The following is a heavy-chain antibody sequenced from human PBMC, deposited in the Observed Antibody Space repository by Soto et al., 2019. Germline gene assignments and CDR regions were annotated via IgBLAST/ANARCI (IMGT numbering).Heavy chain of an antibody. CDR1: GYTFTGYY. Sequence: ASVKVSCKASGYTFTGYYMHWVRQAPGQGLEWMGIINPSGGSTSYAQKFQGRVTMTRDTSTSTAYVELSSLRSEDTAVYYCARTVIVVVTAGHYYGMDVWGQGTTVTVSS. J-gene: IGHJ6*02. V-gene: IGHV1-46*01. CDR2: INPSGGST. CDR3: ARTVIVVVTAGHYYGMDV. D-gene: IGHD2-21*02.